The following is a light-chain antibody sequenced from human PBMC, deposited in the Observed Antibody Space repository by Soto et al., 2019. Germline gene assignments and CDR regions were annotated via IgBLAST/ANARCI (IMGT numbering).Light chain of an antibody. CDR3: QQYTIWPYST. CDR1: QSVSSN. Sequence: EIVKTQSPATLSVSPGERATLSCRASQSVSSNLAWYQQKPGQAPRLLIYGASTRATGIPARFSGSGSGTEFTLTISSLQSEDFAIYYRQQYTIWPYSTFGQ. V-gene: IGKV3-15*01. CDR2: GAS. J-gene: IGKJ1*01.